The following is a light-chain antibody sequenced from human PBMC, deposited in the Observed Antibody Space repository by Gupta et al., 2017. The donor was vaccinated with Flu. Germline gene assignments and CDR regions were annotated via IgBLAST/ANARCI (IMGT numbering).Light chain of an antibody. CDR2: DDT. CDR1: SSDVGGSDY. J-gene: IGLJ1*01. V-gene: IGLV2-14*01. Sequence: QSALTQPASVSGSPGQSITISCTGTSSDVGGSDYVSWYQKHPDKAPKLIMYDDTNRPSGVSSRFSGSKSGNTASLTVNGLQAEDETEYYCKLCKSGSAFEVFGTGTKLTVL. CDR3: KLCKSGSAFEV.